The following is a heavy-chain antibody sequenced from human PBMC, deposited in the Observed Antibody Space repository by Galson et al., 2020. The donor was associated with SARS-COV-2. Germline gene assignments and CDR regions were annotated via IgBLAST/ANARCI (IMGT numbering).Heavy chain of an antibody. CDR3: AREAPQSGDWYLDL. J-gene: IGHJ2*01. CDR1: GLTLSNSW. Sequence: TGGLLRLYCVGSGLTLSNSWSHCARLSPGKGLMSVSRIKGAGSGIIYADSVEGRLTISRDNAKKTVYLQMTSLRAEDTAVYYCAREAPQSGDWYLDLWGRGNLVTVST. D-gene: IGHD1-26*01. CDR2: IKGAGSGI. V-gene: IGHV3-74*01.